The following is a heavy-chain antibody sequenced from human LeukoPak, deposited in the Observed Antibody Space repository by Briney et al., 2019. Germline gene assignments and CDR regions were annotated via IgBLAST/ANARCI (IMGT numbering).Heavy chain of an antibody. CDR2: IYYSGST. D-gene: IGHD3-3*01. J-gene: IGHJ6*02. CDR1: GGSISGYY. Sequence: PSETLSLTSTVSGGSISGYYWSWIRQPAGQGLEGIGYIYYSGSTNYNTSLKSRVTISVDTSKSQFSLKLSSVTAADTAVYYCARILRDYYYYGMDVWGQGTTVTVSS. V-gene: IGHV4-59*08. CDR3: ARILRDYYYYGMDV.